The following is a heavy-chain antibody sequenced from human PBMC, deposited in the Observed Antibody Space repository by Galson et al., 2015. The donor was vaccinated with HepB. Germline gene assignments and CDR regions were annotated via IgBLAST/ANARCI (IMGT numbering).Heavy chain of an antibody. Sequence: SVKVSCQVSGYTFTGYYMHWVRQAPGQGLEWMGWINPNSGGTNYAQKFQGRVTITRDTSISTEYLELSRLRSEDTGVYYCARGAYSRSWKDAFDFWGQGTMVTVSS. CDR3: ARGAYSRSWKDAFDF. V-gene: IGHV1-2*02. CDR2: INPNSGGT. D-gene: IGHD6-13*01. CDR1: GYTFTGYY. J-gene: IGHJ3*01.